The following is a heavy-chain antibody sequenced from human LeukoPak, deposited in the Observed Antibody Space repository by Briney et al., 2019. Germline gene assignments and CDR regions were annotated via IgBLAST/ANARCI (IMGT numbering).Heavy chain of an antibody. CDR2: LGIAGDT. J-gene: IGHJ4*02. CDR1: GFTVSSYA. V-gene: IGHV3-13*01. CDR3: ANIRGG. D-gene: IGHD3-16*01. Sequence: GGSLRLSCAASGFTVSSYAMHWVRQPIGKGLEWVSALGIAGDTFYPGSVKGRFTISRDNAKNSLYLQMNSLRVEDTAVYYCANIRGGWGQGTLVTVSS.